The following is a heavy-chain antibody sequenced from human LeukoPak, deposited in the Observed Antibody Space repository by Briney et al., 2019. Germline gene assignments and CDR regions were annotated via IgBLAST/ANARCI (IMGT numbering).Heavy chain of an antibody. CDR3: ARYALYSSSSGYYFDY. CDR1: GYTFTGYY. V-gene: IGHV1-2*02. D-gene: IGHD6-6*01. CDR2: INPNSGGT. J-gene: IGHJ4*02. Sequence: ASVKVSCKASGYTFTGYYMHWVRQAPGQGLEWMGWINPNSGGTNYAQKLQGRVTMTTDTSTSTAYMELRSLRSDDTAVYYCARYALYSSSSGYYFDYWGQGTLVTVSS.